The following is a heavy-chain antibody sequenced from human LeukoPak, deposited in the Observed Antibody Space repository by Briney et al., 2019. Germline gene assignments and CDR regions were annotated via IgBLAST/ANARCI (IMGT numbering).Heavy chain of an antibody. D-gene: IGHD3-22*01. CDR1: GGSISSYY. V-gene: IGHV4-59*01. CDR3: ARVRDYYDSSGYYSRSDYYGMDV. J-gene: IGHJ6*02. CDR2: IYYGGST. Sequence: SETLSLTCTVAGGSISSYYWSWIRQPPGKGLEWIGYIYYGGSTNYNPSLKSRVTISVDTSKNQFSLKLSSVTAADTAVYYCARVRDYYDSSGYYSRSDYYGMDVWGQGTTVTVSS.